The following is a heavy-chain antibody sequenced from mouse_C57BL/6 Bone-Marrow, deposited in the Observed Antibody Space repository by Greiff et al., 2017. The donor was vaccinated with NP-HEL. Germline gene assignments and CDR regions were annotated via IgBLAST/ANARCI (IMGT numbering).Heavy chain of an antibody. V-gene: IGHV1-59*01. Sequence: QVQLQQPGAELVRPGTSVKLSCKASGYTFTSYWMHWVKQRPGQGLEWIGVIDPSDSYTNYNQKFKGKATLTVDTSSSTAYMQLSSLTSEDSAVYYCARRGTTVPHWYFDVWGQGTTLTVSS. CDR2: IDPSDSYT. D-gene: IGHD1-1*01. CDR1: GYTFTSYW. J-gene: IGHJ2*01. CDR3: ARRGTTVPHWYFDV.